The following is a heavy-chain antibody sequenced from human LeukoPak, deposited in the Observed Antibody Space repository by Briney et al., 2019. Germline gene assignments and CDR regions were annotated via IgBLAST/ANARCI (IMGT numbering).Heavy chain of an antibody. CDR3: ARSQDVDVVTTHRPFDI. D-gene: IGHD5-12*01. CDR1: GGSISSTNW. V-gene: IGHV4-4*02. CDR2: IYHSGST. Sequence: SETLSLTCAVPGGSISSTNWWNWVRQPPGKGLEWTGEIYHSGSTNYNPSLKSRVTISVDTSKNQFSLKLTSVTAADTALYYCARSQDVDVVTTHRPFDIWGQGTVVTVSS. J-gene: IGHJ3*02.